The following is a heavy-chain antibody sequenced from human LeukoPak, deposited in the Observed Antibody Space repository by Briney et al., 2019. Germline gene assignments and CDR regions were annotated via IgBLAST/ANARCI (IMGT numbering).Heavy chain of an antibody. CDR3: ARNRVFLEFEAKAFDI. D-gene: IGHD3-3*01. Sequence: GASVKVSCKASGGTFSSYAISWVRQAPGQGLEWMGGIIPIFGTANYAQKFQGRVTITADESTSTAYMELSSLRSEDTAVYYCARNRVFLEFEAKAFDIWGQGTMVTVSS. J-gene: IGHJ3*02. V-gene: IGHV1-69*13. CDR2: IIPIFGTA. CDR1: GGTFSSYA.